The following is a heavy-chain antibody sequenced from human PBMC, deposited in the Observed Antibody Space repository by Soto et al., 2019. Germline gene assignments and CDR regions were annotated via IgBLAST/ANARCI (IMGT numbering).Heavy chain of an antibody. CDR1: GFSLSTSGMC. D-gene: IGHD5-18*01. V-gene: IGHV2-70*11. Sequence: SGPTLVKPTQTLTLTCTFSGFSLSTSGMCVSWIRQPPGKALDWLARIDWDNDKYYNASLKTRLTISKDTSKNQVVLTMTNMDPVDTATYYCARIVVVDTAMALDYWGQGTLVTASS. CDR2: IDWDNDK. J-gene: IGHJ4*02. CDR3: ARIVVVDTAMALDY.